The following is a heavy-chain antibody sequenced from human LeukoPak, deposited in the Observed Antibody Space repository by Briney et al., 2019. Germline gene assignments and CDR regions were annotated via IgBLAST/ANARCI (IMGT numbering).Heavy chain of an antibody. CDR1: GYTFSSYA. CDR2: MNPNSGNT. V-gene: IGHV1-8*02. D-gene: IGHD3-10*01. CDR3: ARNADYYGSGSSDY. J-gene: IGHJ4*02. Sequence: ASVKVSCKASGYTFSSYAISWVRQATGQGLEWMGWMNPNSGNTGYAQKFQGRVTMTRNTSISTAYMELSSLRSEDTAVYYCARNADYYGSGSSDYWGQGTLVTVSS.